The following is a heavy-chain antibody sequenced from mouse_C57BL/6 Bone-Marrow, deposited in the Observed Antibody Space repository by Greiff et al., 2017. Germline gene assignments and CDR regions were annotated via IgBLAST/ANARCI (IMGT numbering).Heavy chain of an antibody. CDR1: GFTFSSYA. CDR2: ISDGGSYT. CDR3: ARDDVSFAY. V-gene: IGHV5-4*01. D-gene: IGHD2-3*01. Sequence: DVKLVESVGGLVKPGGSLKLSCAASGFTFSSYAMSWVRQTPEKRLEWVATISDGGSYTYYPDNVKGRFTISRDNAKNNLYLQMSHLKSEDTAMYYGARDDVSFAYWGQGTTLTVSS. J-gene: IGHJ2*01.